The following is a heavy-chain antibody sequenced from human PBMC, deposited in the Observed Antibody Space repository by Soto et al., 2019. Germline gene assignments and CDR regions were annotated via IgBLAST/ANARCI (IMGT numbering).Heavy chain of an antibody. CDR3: AGPSTAMPIINWSAP. CDR1: GGTFSSYA. Sequence: SVKVSCKASGGTFSSYAISWVRQAPGQGLEWMGGIIPIFGTANYAQKFQGRVTITADESTSTAYMELSSLRSEDTAVYYCAGPSTAMPIINWSAPGGKGPLVTVPS. CDR2: IIPIFGTA. J-gene: IGHJ5*02. V-gene: IGHV1-69*13. D-gene: IGHD5-18*01.